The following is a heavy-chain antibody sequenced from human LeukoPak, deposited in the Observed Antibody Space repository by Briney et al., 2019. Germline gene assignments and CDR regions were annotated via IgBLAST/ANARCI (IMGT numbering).Heavy chain of an antibody. J-gene: IGHJ4*02. Sequence: PGGSLRLSCAASGFTFSSYAMHWVRQAPGKGLEYVSAISSNGGSTYYANSVKGRFTISRDNSKNTLYLQMGSLRSEDTAVYYCARVGYSYALDYWGQGTLVTVSS. CDR1: GFTFSSYA. CDR3: ARVGYSYALDY. V-gene: IGHV3-64*01. D-gene: IGHD5-18*01. CDR2: ISSNGGST.